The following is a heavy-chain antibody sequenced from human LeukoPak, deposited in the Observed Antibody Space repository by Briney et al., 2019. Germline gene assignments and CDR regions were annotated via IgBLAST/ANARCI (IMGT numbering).Heavy chain of an antibody. CDR3: AKGPHSGSYYFYFDY. CDR1: GFTFNRYW. CDR2: IKSDGSSI. J-gene: IGHJ4*02. V-gene: IGHV3-74*01. Sequence: PGGSLRLSCAASGFTFNRYWMHWVRQAPGKGPVWVARIKSDGSSITYADSVKGRFTISRDNSKNSLYLQMNSLRTGDTALYYCAKGPHSGSYYFYFDYWAREPWSPSPQ. D-gene: IGHD1-26*01.